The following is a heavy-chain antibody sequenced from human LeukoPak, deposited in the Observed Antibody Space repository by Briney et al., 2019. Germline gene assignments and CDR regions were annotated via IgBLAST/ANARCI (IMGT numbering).Heavy chain of an antibody. J-gene: IGHJ4*02. V-gene: IGHV3-23*01. CDR3: AKEGPFGEQQEYFDY. CDR2: ISGRGGST. Sequence: GGSLRLSCAASGFTFSSYAMSWVRQAPGKGREWVSAISGRGGSTYYADSVKGRFTISRDNSKNTLYLQMNSLRAEDTAVYYCAKEGPFGEQQEYFDYWGQGTLVTVSS. D-gene: IGHD6-13*01. CDR1: GFTFSSYA.